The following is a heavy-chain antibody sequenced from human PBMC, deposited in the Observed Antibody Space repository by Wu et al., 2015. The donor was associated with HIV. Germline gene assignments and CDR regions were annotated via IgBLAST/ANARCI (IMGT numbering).Heavy chain of an antibody. V-gene: IGHV1-2*02. CDR1: GYTFTGYY. CDR2: INPNSGGT. CDR3: ARDDPRSDGSGRYYGMDV. J-gene: IGHJ6*02. D-gene: IGHD3-10*01. Sequence: QVQLVQSGAEVKKPGASVKVSCKASGYTFTGYYMHWVRQAPGQGLEWMGWINPNSGGTNYAQKFQGRVTMTRDTSISTAYMELSRLRSDDTAVYYCARDDPRSDGSGRYYGMDVWGQGTTVTVSS.